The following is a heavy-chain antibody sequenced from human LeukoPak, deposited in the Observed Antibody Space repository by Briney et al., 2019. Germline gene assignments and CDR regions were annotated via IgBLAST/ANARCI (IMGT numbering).Heavy chain of an antibody. J-gene: IGHJ4*02. D-gene: IGHD5-24*01. V-gene: IGHV4-39*01. Sequence: PSETLSLTCTVSGGSISSSCYYWGRLRQPPGKGLEWIGSIYYSGSTYYNPSLKSRVTLSVDTSKNQFSLKVSSVAAADTAVYYCARYRRDGYNLGYWGQGTLVTVST. CDR3: ARYRRDGYNLGY. CDR2: IYYSGST. CDR1: GGSISSSCYY.